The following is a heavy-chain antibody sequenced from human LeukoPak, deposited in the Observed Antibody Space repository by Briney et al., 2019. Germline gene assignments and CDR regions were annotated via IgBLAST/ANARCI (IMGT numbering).Heavy chain of an antibody. D-gene: IGHD3-22*01. V-gene: IGHV4-59*08. CDR3: ARHSGFYDSSD. J-gene: IGHJ4*02. CDR2: VYYTGST. CDR1: GGSISIYY. Sequence: PSETLSLTCTVSGGSISIYYWSWIRQPPGKGLEWIGYVYYTGSTKYNPSLKSRVTISVDTSKNQFSLKLSSVTAADTAVYYCARHSGFYDSSDWGQRTLVTVSS.